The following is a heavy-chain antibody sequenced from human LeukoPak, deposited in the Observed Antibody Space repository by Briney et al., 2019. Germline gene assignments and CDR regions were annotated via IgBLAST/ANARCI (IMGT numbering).Heavy chain of an antibody. CDR3: ARVMLLWFGEVDV. V-gene: IGHV4-30-4*01. Sequence: SETLSLTCTVSGGSISSGDYYWSWIRQPPGKGLEWIGYIYYSGSTYYNPSLKSRVTISVDTSKNQFSLKLSSVTAADTAVYYCARVMLLWFGEVDVWGQGTTVTVSS. CDR1: GGSISSGDYY. D-gene: IGHD3-10*01. J-gene: IGHJ6*02. CDR2: IYYSGST.